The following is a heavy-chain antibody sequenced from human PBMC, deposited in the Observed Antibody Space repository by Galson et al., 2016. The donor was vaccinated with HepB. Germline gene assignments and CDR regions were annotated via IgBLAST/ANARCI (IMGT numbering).Heavy chain of an antibody. D-gene: IGHD3-9*01. CDR3: ARVRAFFDIVTGYSPYYFDH. Sequence: ETLSLTCTVSGGSISSYYWSWIRQPPGKGLEWIGYIYYSRNTNYNPSLKSRVTISVDTSKIQFSLKLKSVTAADTAVYRCARVRAFFDIVTGYSPYYFDHWGQGILVTVSS. V-gene: IGHV4-59*01. CDR1: GGSISSYY. J-gene: IGHJ4*02. CDR2: IYYSRNT.